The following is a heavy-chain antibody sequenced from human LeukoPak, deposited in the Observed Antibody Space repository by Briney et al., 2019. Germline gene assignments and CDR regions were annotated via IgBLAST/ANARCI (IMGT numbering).Heavy chain of an antibody. D-gene: IGHD3-22*01. CDR3: ARGYDSSSWYYFDY. J-gene: IGHJ4*02. Sequence: GSLRLSCAASGFTFSSYAMSWVRQAPGKGLEWIGYIYYSGSTNYNPSLKSRVTISVDTSKNQFSLKLSSVTAADTAVYYCARGYDSSSWYYFDYWGQGTLVTVSS. CDR1: GFTFSSYA. V-gene: IGHV4-59*01. CDR2: IYYSGST.